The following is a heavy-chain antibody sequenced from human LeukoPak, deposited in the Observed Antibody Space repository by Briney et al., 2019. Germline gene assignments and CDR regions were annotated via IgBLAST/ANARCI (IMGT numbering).Heavy chain of an antibody. CDR3: AREIWLLPNYYYYGMDV. J-gene: IGHJ6*02. V-gene: IGHV3-30-3*01. CDR2: ISYDGSNK. Sequence: GGSLRLSCAASGFTFSSYAMHWVRQAPGKGLEWVAVISYDGSNKYYADSVKGRFTISRDNSKNTLYLQMNSLRAEDTAVYYCAREIWLLPNYYYYGMDVWGQGTTVTVSS. CDR1: GFTFSSYA. D-gene: IGHD3-22*01.